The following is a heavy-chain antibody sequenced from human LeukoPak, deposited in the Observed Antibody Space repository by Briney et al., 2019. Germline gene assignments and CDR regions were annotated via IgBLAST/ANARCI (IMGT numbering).Heavy chain of an antibody. CDR1: GYIFTNFN. Sequence: ASVKVSCKASGYIFTNFNIHWVRQAPGQGLEWMGIINPSGGSTSYAQKFQGRVTMTRDTSTSTVYMELSSLRSEDTAVYYCARDSYDILTGYYNYYYYGMDVWGQGTTVTVSS. CDR2: INPSGGST. CDR3: ARDSYDILTGYYNYYYYGMDV. D-gene: IGHD3-9*01. V-gene: IGHV1-46*01. J-gene: IGHJ6*02.